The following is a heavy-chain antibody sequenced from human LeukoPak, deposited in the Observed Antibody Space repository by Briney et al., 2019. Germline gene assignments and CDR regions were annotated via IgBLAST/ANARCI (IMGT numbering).Heavy chain of an antibody. Sequence: PSETLSLTCTVSGGSISSSGYYWSWIRQHPGKGLEWIGYIYYSGSTYYNPSLESRVTISIDTSKNQFSLKLSSVTAADTAVYYCARVNDGYDSYFDYWGQGTLVAVSS. CDR3: ARVNDGYDSYFDY. CDR1: GGSISSSGYY. CDR2: IYYSGST. J-gene: IGHJ4*02. D-gene: IGHD5-12*01. V-gene: IGHV4-31*03.